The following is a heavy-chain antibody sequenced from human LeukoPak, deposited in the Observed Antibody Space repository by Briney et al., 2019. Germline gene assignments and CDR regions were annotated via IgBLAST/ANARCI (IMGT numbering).Heavy chain of an antibody. V-gene: IGHV3-21*04. CDR3: ARDERLLSFLK. CDR1: GFTFSTYT. J-gene: IGHJ4*02. CDR2: ISSSSSYI. D-gene: IGHD3-3*01. Sequence: GGSLRLSCAASGFTFSTYTMNWVRQAPGKGLEWVSSISSSSSYIYYADSVKGRFTISRDNAKDSLYLQTNSLRAEDTAIYYCARDERLLSFLKWGQGTLVTVSS.